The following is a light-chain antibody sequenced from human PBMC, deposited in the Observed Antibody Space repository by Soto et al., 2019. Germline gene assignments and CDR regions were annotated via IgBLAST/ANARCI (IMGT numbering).Light chain of an antibody. CDR2: DVS. J-gene: IGLJ1*01. CDR3: SSYTTGGSYV. V-gene: IGLV2-14*01. Sequence: QSVLTQPASVSGSPGLSIAISCTGTSRDVGGYNSVSWYQQQPGKVPKLIIYDVSSRPSGVSNRFSGSKSGNTASLTISGLQAEDEGDYYCSSYTTGGSYVFGTGTQLTVL. CDR1: SRDVGGYNS.